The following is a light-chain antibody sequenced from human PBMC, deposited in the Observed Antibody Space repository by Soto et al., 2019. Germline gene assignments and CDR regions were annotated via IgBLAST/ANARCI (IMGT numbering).Light chain of an antibody. V-gene: IGLV2-8*02. J-gene: IGLJ2*01. Sequence: QSALTQPPSASRSPGQSVTISCTGTSSDVGGYKFVSWYQRHPGRAPTLIIYEVNKRPSGVPDRFSGSKSGNAASLTVSGLQSEDEADYYCSSYAGRNTLLFGGGTKLTVL. CDR3: SSYAGRNTLL. CDR1: SSDVGGYKF. CDR2: EVN.